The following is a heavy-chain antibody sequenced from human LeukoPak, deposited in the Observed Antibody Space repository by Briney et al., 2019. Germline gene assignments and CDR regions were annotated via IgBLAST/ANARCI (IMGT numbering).Heavy chain of an antibody. CDR2: ICCGGST. CDR3: ARSDYGGFPPLDY. Sequence: SETLSLTCTVSGGSISTYYWSWIRQFPGKGLEWMGYICCGGSTNCKPSLESRVTISVDTSRNQISLKLSSVTAADTAVYYCARSDYGGFPPLDYWGQGTLVTVSS. D-gene: IGHD4-23*01. V-gene: IGHV4-59*01. CDR1: GGSISTYY. J-gene: IGHJ4*02.